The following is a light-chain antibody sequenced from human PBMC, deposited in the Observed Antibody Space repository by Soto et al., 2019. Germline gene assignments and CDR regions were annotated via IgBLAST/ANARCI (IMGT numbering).Light chain of an antibody. CDR3: ETWDSNTRV. Sequence: QLVLTQSSSASASLGSSVKLTCTLSSGHSNYMIAWHQQQPGKAPRYLMNLEGSGSYNKGSEVPDRFSGSSSGADRSLTITNLQFEDEAEYYCETWDSNTRVFGGGTKLTVL. J-gene: IGLJ3*02. V-gene: IGLV4-60*02. CDR2: LEGSGSY. CDR1: SGHSNYM.